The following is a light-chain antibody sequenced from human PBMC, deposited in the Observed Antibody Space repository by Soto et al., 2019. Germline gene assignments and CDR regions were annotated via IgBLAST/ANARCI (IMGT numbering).Light chain of an antibody. J-gene: IGKJ1*01. CDR2: GAS. V-gene: IGKV3-20*01. CDR1: QSVSSSF. CDR3: PQYGSSPPWT. Sequence: EMVLTQSPGTLSLSPGERATLSCRASQSVSSSFLAWYQQKPGQAPRLLIYGASSRATGIPDRFSGSGSGTDFTLTISRLEPEDFAVYYCPQYGSSPPWTFGQGTKVEIK.